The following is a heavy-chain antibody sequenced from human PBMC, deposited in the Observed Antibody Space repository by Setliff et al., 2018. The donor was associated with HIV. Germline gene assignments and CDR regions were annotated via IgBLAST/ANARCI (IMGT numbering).Heavy chain of an antibody. Sequence: SVKVSCKASGYTFTNYGISWVRQAPGQGLEWMGWISPYNGNTNYAQKLQGRVTMTTDTSTSTAYMELGSLRSDDTAVYYCARDLYSSGWPNWFDPWGQGTLVTVSS. V-gene: IGHV1-18*01. CDR2: ISPYNGNT. CDR3: ARDLYSSGWPNWFDP. D-gene: IGHD6-19*01. CDR1: GYTFTNYG. J-gene: IGHJ5*02.